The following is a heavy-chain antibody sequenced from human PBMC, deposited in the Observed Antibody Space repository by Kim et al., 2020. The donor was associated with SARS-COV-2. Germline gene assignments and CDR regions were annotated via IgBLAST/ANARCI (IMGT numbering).Heavy chain of an antibody. J-gene: IGHJ6*03. Sequence: GGSLRLSCAASGFTFSSYAMSWVRQAPGKGLEWVSAISGSGGSTYYADSVKGRFTISRDNSKNTLYLQMNSLRAEDTAVYYCAKGGGYCSSTSCYSGDYYYMDVWGKGTTVTVSS. CDR2: ISGSGGST. CDR3: AKGGGYCSSTSCYSGDYYYMDV. CDR1: GFTFSSYA. D-gene: IGHD2-2*01. V-gene: IGHV3-23*01.